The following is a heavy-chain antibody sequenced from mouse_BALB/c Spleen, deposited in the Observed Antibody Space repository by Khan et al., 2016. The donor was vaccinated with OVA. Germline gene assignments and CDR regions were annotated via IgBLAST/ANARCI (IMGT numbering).Heavy chain of an antibody. CDR2: IWAGGST. J-gene: IGHJ3*01. CDR1: GFSLNSYG. D-gene: IGHD1-1*01. Sequence: QVQLKESGPGLVAPSQSLSITCTVSGFSLNSYGVHWVRQPPGKGLEWLGVIWAGGSTNHNSALMSRLSISKDNSKSQVFLKMNSLQTDDTAMYYGARAFYYGAWFAFWGQGTLVTVSA. V-gene: IGHV2-9*02. CDR3: ARAFYYGAWFAF.